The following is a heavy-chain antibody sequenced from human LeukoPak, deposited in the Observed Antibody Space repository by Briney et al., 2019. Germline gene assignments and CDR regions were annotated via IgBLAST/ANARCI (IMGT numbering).Heavy chain of an antibody. CDR1: GGSINTYY. V-gene: IGHV4-4*09. CDR3: GRHPGNYDFWSGYPRNGAFDI. CDR2: IYTSGST. J-gene: IGHJ3*02. Sequence: SETLSLTCTVSGGSINTYYWSWIRQPPGKGLEGIGYIYTSGSTNYNPSLRSRVTMSMDTSKNQFSLKLSSVTAADTAVYYCGRHPGNYDFWSGYPRNGAFDIWGQGTMVTVSS. D-gene: IGHD3-3*01.